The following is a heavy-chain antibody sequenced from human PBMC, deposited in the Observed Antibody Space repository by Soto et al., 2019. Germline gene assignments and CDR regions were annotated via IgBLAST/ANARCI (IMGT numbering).Heavy chain of an antibody. CDR3: ARLAGGYTRPPDH. CDR1: GGSISSYY. Sequence: SETLSLTCTVSGGSISSYYWSWIRQPPGKGLEWIGYIYYSGGTNYNPSLKSRVTISVDTSKNQFSLKLSSVTAADTAVYYCARLAGGYTRPPDHWGQGTLVTVSS. D-gene: IGHD5-18*01. J-gene: IGHJ4*02. CDR2: IYYSGGT. V-gene: IGHV4-59*08.